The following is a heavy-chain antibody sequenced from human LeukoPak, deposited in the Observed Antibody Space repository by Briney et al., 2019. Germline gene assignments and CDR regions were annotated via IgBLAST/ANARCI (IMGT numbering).Heavy chain of an antibody. CDR2: ISSSSSYI. CDR1: GFTFSSYS. D-gene: IGHD2-15*01. V-gene: IGHV3-21*01. CDR3: ARTYCSGGSCYSNIDY. J-gene: IGHJ4*02. Sequence: GGSLRLFCAASGFTFSSYSMNWVRQAPGKGLEWVSSISSSSSYIYYADSVKGRFTISRDNAKNSLYLQMNSLRAEDTAVYYCARTYCSGGSCYSNIDYWGQGTLVTVSS.